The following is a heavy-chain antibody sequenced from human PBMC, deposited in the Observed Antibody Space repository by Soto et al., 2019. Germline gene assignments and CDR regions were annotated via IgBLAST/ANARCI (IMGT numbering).Heavy chain of an antibody. J-gene: IGHJ5*01. CDR1: GGSFSGYY. CDR2: INHLGST. CDR3: ATSYYDFWSGYQGNNWFDS. D-gene: IGHD3-3*01. V-gene: IGHV4-34*01. Sequence: SKTLTLTCAAYGGSFSGYYWTWIRQPPGKGLEWIGEINHLGSTNYNPSLKSRVTTSVDTSKHQFSLRLTSVTAADTAVYYCATSYYDFWSGYQGNNWFDSCGQGTLVTVSS.